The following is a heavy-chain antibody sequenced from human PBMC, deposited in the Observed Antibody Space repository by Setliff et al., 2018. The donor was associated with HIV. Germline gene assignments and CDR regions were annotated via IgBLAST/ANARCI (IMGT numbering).Heavy chain of an antibody. V-gene: IGHV3-21*06. CDR1: GFTFNGYS. CDR3: ARNPRPIAAAGFDLDY. J-gene: IGHJ4*02. D-gene: IGHD6-13*01. CDR2: ISSSGSYI. Sequence: GGSLRLSCTVSGFTFNGYSMNWVRQAPGKGLEWVSSISSSGSYIYYADSVKGRFAISRDNAKNSIHLQMNSLRAEDTAVYYCARNPRPIAAAGFDLDYWGQGTMVTVSS.